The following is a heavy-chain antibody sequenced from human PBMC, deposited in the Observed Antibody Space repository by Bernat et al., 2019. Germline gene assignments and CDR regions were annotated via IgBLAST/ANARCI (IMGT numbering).Heavy chain of an antibody. CDR3: AHVPHKLELWGNDYYYGMDV. CDR2: ISGSGGST. V-gene: IGHV3-23*01. D-gene: IGHD1-7*01. Sequence: EVQLLESGGGLVQPGGSLRLSCAASGFTFSSYAMSWVRQAPGKGLEWVSAISGSGGSTYYADSVKGRFTFSRDNSKNTLYLQMNSRRAEDTAVYYCAHVPHKLELWGNDYYYGMDVWGQGTTVTVSS. CDR1: GFTFSSYA. J-gene: IGHJ6*02.